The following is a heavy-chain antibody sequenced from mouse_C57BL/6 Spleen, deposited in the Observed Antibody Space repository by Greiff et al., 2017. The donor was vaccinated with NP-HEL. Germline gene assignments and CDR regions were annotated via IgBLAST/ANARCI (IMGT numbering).Heavy chain of an antibody. Sequence: QVQLQQPGAELVKPGASVKMSCKASGYTFTSYWITWVKQRPGQGLEWIGDIYPGSGSTNYNEKFKSKATLTVDTSSSTAYMQLSSLTSEDSAVYYCARGPPNYYGSSYVSYLYFDVWGTGTTVTVSS. J-gene: IGHJ1*03. CDR1: GYTFTSYW. V-gene: IGHV1-55*01. CDR3: ARGPPNYYGSSYVSYLYFDV. D-gene: IGHD1-1*01. CDR2: IYPGSGST.